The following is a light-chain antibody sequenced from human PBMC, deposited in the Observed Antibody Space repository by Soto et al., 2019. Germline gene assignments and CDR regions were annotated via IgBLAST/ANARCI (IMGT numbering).Light chain of an antibody. V-gene: IGKV3-20*01. CDR3: QQYGSSPET. J-gene: IGKJ1*01. CDR1: QSVSSSY. Sequence: EIVLRQSPGTLSLSPGERATLSCRTSQSVSSSYLAWYQQKPGQAPRLLINGASSRATGIPDRFSGSGSGTDFTLTISRLEPEDFAVYYCQQYGSSPETFGQGTKVEIK. CDR2: GAS.